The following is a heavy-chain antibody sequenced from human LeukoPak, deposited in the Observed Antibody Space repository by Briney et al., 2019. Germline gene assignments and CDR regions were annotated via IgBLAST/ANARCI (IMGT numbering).Heavy chain of an antibody. Sequence: GGSLRLSCAASGFTFSSYGMHWVRQAPGKGLEWVAVISYDGSNKHYADSVKGRFTISRDNSRNTLYLQMSSLRVEDTAVYYCARDFSSGWVDYWGQGTLVTVSS. CDR1: GFTFSSYG. CDR2: ISYDGSNK. V-gene: IGHV3-30*12. D-gene: IGHD6-19*01. J-gene: IGHJ4*02. CDR3: ARDFSSGWVDY.